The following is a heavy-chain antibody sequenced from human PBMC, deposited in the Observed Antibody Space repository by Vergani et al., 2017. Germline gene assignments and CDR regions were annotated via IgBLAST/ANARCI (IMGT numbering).Heavy chain of an antibody. J-gene: IGHJ6*03. D-gene: IGHD6-6*01. CDR2: IYYSGST. CDR3: ARGLETGIAARYYYMDV. CDR1: GGSISSYY. Sequence: QVQLQESGPGLVKPSETLSLTCTVSGGSISSYYWSWIRQPPGKGLEWIGYIYYSGSTNYNPSLKSLITISVDTSKNQFSLKLSSVTAADTAVYYCARGLETGIAARYYYMDVWDKGTTVTVS. V-gene: IGHV4-59*01.